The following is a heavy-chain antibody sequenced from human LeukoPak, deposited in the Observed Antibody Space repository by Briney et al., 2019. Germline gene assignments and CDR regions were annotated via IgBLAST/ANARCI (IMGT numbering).Heavy chain of an antibody. CDR1: GFTFSSYG. Sequence: GGSLRLSCAASGFTFSSYGMHWVRQAPGKGLEWVAFIRYDGNSEFYVDSVKGRFTISRDNSKNTLYLQMNSLRAEDTAVYYCARDFLDIVVVVAATQQSDAFDIWGQGTMVTVSS. V-gene: IGHV3-30*02. CDR3: ARDFLDIVVVVAATQQSDAFDI. D-gene: IGHD2-15*01. CDR2: IRYDGNSE. J-gene: IGHJ3*02.